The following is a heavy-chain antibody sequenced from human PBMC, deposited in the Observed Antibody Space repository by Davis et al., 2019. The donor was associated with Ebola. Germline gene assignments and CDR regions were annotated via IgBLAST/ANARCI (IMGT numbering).Heavy chain of an antibody. V-gene: IGHV3-11*04. D-gene: IGHD1-26*01. J-gene: IGHJ6*04. CDR3: ARDKRGSYSPMDV. CDR2: ISSSGSTI. CDR1: GFTFSDYY. Sequence: GESLKISCAASGFTFSDYYMSWIRQAPGKGLEWVSYISSSGSTIYYADSVKGRFTISRDNSKNTLYLQMNSLRAEDTAVYYCARDKRGSYSPMDVWGKGTTVTVSS.